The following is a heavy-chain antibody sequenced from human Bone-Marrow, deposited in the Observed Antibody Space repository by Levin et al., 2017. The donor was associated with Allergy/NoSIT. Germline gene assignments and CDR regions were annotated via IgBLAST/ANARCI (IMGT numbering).Heavy chain of an antibody. Sequence: GGSLRLSCAASGFTFSSYGMHWVRQAPGKGLEWVAVIWYDGSNKYYADSVKGRFTISRDNSKNTLYLQMNSLRAEDTAVYYCARDLRKGYSYGFDYWGQGTLVTVSS. V-gene: IGHV3-33*01. J-gene: IGHJ4*02. CDR2: IWYDGSNK. D-gene: IGHD5-18*01. CDR1: GFTFSSYG. CDR3: ARDLRKGYSYGFDY.